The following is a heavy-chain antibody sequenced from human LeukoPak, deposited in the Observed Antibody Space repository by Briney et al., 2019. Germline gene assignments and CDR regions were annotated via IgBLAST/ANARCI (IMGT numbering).Heavy chain of an antibody. CDR2: ITDSGSTI. J-gene: IGHJ4*02. CDR1: GFTFSDYY. Sequence: GGSLRLSCAASGFTFSDYYMSWSRQAPGKGREWISYITDSGSTIYYADSVKGRFTVSRDNAKNSLYLQMNSLRAEDTAVYYCASRIAARPMGSFDYWGQGTLVTVSS. D-gene: IGHD6-6*01. CDR3: ASRIAARPMGSFDY. V-gene: IGHV3-11*01.